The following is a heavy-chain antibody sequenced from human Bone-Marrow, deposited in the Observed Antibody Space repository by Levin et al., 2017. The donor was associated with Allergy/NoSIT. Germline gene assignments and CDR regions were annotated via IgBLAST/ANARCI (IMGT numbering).Heavy chain of an antibody. D-gene: IGHD3-9*01. V-gene: IGHV4-4*02. CDR3: ARVREGRYFAWTTNWFDP. CDR2: IFHRGNT. Sequence: SETLSLTCAVSGDSISDSNWWTWVRQSPGKGLEWIGEIFHRGNTNYNPSLKTRVTISLDKSKNQFSLKLKFVTSADTAVYYCARVREGRYFAWTTNWFDPWGQGTLVTVSS. J-gene: IGHJ5*02. CDR1: GDSISDSNW.